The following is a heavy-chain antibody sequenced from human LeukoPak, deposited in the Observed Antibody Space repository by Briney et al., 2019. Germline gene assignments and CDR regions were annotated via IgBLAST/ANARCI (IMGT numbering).Heavy chain of an antibody. J-gene: IGHJ4*02. V-gene: IGHV4-39*01. CDR1: GGSISSSAYF. CDR2: IYYSGST. Sequence: SETLSLTCTVSGGSISSSAYFWGWIRQPPGKGLEWIGSIYYSGSTSYSPSLKSRLTISVDTSKNQFSLRLSSVIAADTAVYYCARYSGVTTIDYWGQGTLVTVSS. CDR3: ARYSGVTTIDY. D-gene: IGHD4-17*01.